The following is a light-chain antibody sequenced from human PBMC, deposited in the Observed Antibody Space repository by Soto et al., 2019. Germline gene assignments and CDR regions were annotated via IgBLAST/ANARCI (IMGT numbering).Light chain of an antibody. Sequence: QSALTQPASVSGSPGQSITISCTGTSSDVGGYNYVSWYQQHPGKAPKLMIYEVSNRPSGVSNRFSGSKSGNTASLTISGLQAEDEADYYCSSFAGFNNFYLFGTGTKLTVL. CDR2: EVS. J-gene: IGLJ1*01. CDR1: SSDVGGYNY. V-gene: IGLV2-14*01. CDR3: SSFAGFNNFYL.